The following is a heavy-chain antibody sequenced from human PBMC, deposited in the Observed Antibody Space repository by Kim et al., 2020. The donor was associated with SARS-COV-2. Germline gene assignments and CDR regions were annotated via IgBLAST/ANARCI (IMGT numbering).Heavy chain of an antibody. D-gene: IGHD5-12*01. CDR3: AAQGEMATIEGDYFDY. CDR1: GFTFSSYG. Sequence: GGSLRLSCAASGFTFSSYGMHWVRQAPGKGLEWVAVISYDGSNKYYADSVKGRFTISRDNSKNTLYLQMNSLRAEDTAVYYCAAQGEMATIEGDYFDYWG. V-gene: IGHV3-30*03. CDR2: ISYDGSNK. J-gene: IGHJ4*01.